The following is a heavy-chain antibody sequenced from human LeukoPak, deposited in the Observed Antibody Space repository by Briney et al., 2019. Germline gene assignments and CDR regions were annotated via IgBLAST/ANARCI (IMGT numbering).Heavy chain of an antibody. CDR2: IIPIFGTA. Sequence: SVKVSCKASGGTFSSYAISWVRQAPGQGLEWMGGIIPIFGTANYAQKFQGRVTMTTDTSTSTAYMELRSLRSEDTAVYYCARGGGPGDYGDQHDYWGQGTLVTVSS. CDR1: GGTFSSYA. J-gene: IGHJ4*02. D-gene: IGHD4-17*01. CDR3: ARGGGPGDYGDQHDY. V-gene: IGHV1-69*05.